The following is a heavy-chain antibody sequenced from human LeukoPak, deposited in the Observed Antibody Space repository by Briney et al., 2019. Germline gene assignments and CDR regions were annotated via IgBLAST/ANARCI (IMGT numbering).Heavy chain of an antibody. D-gene: IGHD3-16*01. CDR3: ERADRFY. J-gene: IGHJ4*02. CDR1: GFTFSRYT. Sequence: GGSLTLSCAASGFTFSRYTMNWVRQAPGKGLEWVANIKDDGREKYYVDSVKGRFTISRDNAKNSLYLQMNSLRVEDTAVYFCERADRFYWGQGSLVTVSS. CDR2: IKDDGREK. V-gene: IGHV3-7*01.